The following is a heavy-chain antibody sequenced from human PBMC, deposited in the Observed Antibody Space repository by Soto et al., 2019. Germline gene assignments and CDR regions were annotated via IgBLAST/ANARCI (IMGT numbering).Heavy chain of an antibody. J-gene: IGHJ4*02. CDR2: IIPIFGTA. V-gene: IGHV1-69*13. CDR1: GGTFSSYA. CDR3: ASYKPNRPSYDY. D-gene: IGHD3-10*01. Sequence: VASVKVSCKASGGTFSSYAISWVRQAPGQGLEWMGGIIPIFGTANYAQKFQGRVTITADESTSTAYMELSSLRSGDTAVYYCASYKPNRPSYDYWGQGTTVTVSS.